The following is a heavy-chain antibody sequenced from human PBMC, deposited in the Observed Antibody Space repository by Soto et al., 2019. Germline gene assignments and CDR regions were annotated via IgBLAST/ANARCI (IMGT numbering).Heavy chain of an antibody. V-gene: IGHV4-59*04. CDR2: VYHSGST. CDR3: TRHEGGAAADRPLDY. D-gene: IGHD6-13*01. CDR1: GGSISSYY. Sequence: SETLSLTCTVSGGSISSYYGSWVRQPPGKGLEWIGEVYHSGSTNYNPSFKSRVAMSVDKSKNQFSLKLNSVTAADTAVYYCTRHEGGAAADRPLDYWGQGTLVTVSS. J-gene: IGHJ4*02.